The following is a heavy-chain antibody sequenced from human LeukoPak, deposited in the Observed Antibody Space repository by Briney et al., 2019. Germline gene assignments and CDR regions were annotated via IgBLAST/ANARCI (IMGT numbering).Heavy chain of an antibody. J-gene: IGHJ4*02. V-gene: IGHV4-39*01. Sequence: KPSETLSLTCTVSGGSISNYYWGWIRQPPGKGLEWIGSIYYSGSTYYNPSLKSRVTISVDTSKNQFSLKLSSVTAADTAVYYCARQGSSSEGFDYWGQGTLVTVSS. CDR3: ARQGSSSEGFDY. D-gene: IGHD6-6*01. CDR1: GGSISNYY. CDR2: IYYSGST.